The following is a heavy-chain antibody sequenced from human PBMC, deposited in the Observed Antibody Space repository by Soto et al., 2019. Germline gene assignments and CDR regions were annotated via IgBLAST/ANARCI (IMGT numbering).Heavy chain of an antibody. D-gene: IGHD3-3*01. Sequence: GGSLRHSCAASGFTFGDYWMSWVRQAPGEGLEWGANMKRDGSEKNYAESVKGRFTMSRDNGKNSLSLQMNSLRVEDTAVYYCARLGLEASVAWFDTWGLGTLVTVSS. CDR2: MKRDGSEK. V-gene: IGHV3-7*01. CDR3: ARLGLEASVAWFDT. J-gene: IGHJ5*02. CDR1: GFTFGDYW.